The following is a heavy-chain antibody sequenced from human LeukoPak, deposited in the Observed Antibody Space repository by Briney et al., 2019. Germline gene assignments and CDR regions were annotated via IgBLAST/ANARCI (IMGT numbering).Heavy chain of an antibody. CDR3: ARVSVVYGMDV. CDR1: GGSFSGYY. CDR2: INHSGST. J-gene: IGHJ6*02. Sequence: SETLSLTCAVYGGSFSGYYWSWIRQPPGKGLEWIGEINHSGSTNYNPSLKSRVTISVDTSKNQFSLKLSSVTPADTAVYYCARVSVVYGMDVWGQGTTVTVSS. V-gene: IGHV4-34*01.